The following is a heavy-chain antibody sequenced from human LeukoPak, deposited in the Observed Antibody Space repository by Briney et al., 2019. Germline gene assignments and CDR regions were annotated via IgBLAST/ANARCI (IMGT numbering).Heavy chain of an antibody. Sequence: GGSLRLSCAASGFSLSSYWMHWVRQAPGKGLVWVSRSNSDGSSTSYADSVKGRFTISRDNAKNTLYLQMNSLRAEDTAVYYCAREVYSSGWLIGRNWFDPWGQGTLVTVSS. D-gene: IGHD6-19*01. J-gene: IGHJ5*02. CDR3: AREVYSSGWLIGRNWFDP. CDR1: GFSLSSYW. CDR2: SNSDGSST. V-gene: IGHV3-74*01.